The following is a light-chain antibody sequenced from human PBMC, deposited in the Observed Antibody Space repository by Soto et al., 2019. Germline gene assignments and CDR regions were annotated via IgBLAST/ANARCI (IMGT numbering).Light chain of an antibody. J-gene: IGLJ2*01. Sequence: SYELAQPPSVSVAPGKTASITCGGKNIGSKSVLWYQQKAGQAPVLLISHDRYRPSVIPERFSGSNSGNTATLTISRVEAGDEADYYCQVWDPGSEQGVFGGWNQLTVL. V-gene: IGLV3-21*04. CDR2: HDR. CDR3: QVWDPGSEQGV. CDR1: NIGSKS.